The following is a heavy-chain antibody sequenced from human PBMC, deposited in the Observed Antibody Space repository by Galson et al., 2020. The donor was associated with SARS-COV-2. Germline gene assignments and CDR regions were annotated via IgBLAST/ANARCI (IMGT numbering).Heavy chain of an antibody. Sequence: GGSLRLSCAASGFTFSSYSMNWVRQAPGKGLEWVSSISSSSSYIYYADSVKGRFTISRDNAKNSLYLQMNSLRAEDTAVYYCARDPFYYYGSGSSYYYYGMDVWGQGTTVTVSS. J-gene: IGHJ6*02. CDR3: ARDPFYYYGSGSSYYYYGMDV. D-gene: IGHD3-10*01. CDR1: GFTFSSYS. V-gene: IGHV3-21*01. CDR2: ISSSSSYI.